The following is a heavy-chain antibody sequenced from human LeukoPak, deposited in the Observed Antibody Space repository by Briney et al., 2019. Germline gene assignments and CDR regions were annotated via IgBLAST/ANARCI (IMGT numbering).Heavy chain of an antibody. V-gene: IGHV3-21*01. J-gene: IGHJ4*02. CDR2: ISSSSSHI. CDR3: AREKIVVDEPFDY. CDR1: GFTFRSYG. Sequence: GRSLRLSCAASGFTFRSYGTSCVRHAPGEWMGWVSSISSSSSHIYYADSVKGRFTISRDNAKNPLYLQVNSLRAEDTAVYYCAREKIVVDEPFDYWGQGTLVTVSS. D-gene: IGHD3-22*01.